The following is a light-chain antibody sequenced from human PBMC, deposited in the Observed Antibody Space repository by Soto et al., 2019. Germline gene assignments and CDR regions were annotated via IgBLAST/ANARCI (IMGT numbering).Light chain of an antibody. CDR3: QHYGGSPRT. Sequence: EIVLTQSPGTLSLSPGERATLSCRASQSVNNNYLAWYQQIPGQAPRLLIYGASTRATGIPDRFSGGGSGTDFTLTISRLEPEDFAVYYCQHYGGSPRTFGQGTKVEI. CDR2: GAS. CDR1: QSVNNNY. V-gene: IGKV3-20*01. J-gene: IGKJ1*01.